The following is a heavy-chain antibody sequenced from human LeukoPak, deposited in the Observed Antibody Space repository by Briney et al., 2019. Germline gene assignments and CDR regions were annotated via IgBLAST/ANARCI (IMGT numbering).Heavy chain of an antibody. J-gene: IGHJ3*02. CDR2: IYYSGST. V-gene: IGHV4-59*01. Sequence: KPSETLSLTCTVSGGSISSYYWSWIRQPPGKGLEWIGYIYYSGSTNYNPSLKSRVTISVDTSKNQFSLKLSSVTAADTAVYYCARDPLSIAARRGAFDIWGQGTMVTVSS. CDR3: ARDPLSIAARRGAFDI. D-gene: IGHD6-6*01. CDR1: GGSISSYY.